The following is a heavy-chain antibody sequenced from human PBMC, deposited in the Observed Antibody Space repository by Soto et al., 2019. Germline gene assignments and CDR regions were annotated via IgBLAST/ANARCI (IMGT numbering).Heavy chain of an antibody. CDR1: GFTFSNAW. CDR3: TTTYGSGSYSLYYGMDV. Sequence: VGSLRLSCAASGFTFSNAWMSWVRQAPGKGLEWVGRIKSKTDGGTTDYAAPVKGRFTISRDDSKNTLYLQMNSLKTEDTAVYYCTTTYGSGSYSLYYGMDVWGQGTTVTVSS. D-gene: IGHD3-10*01. J-gene: IGHJ6*02. CDR2: IKSKTDGGTT. V-gene: IGHV3-15*01.